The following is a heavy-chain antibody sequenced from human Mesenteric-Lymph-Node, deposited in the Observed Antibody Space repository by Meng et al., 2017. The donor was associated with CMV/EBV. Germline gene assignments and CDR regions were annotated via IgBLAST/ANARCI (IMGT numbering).Heavy chain of an antibody. CDR3: ARGYRPGHTPVDS. CDR1: GGSFSDYF. J-gene: IGHJ4*02. Sequence: SETLSLTCAVYGGSFSDYFWSWIRQPPGKGLEWIGEIDHSGSTNYNPSLQSRFTISVDTSKNQFSLKFTSVTAADTAIYYCARGYRPGHTPVDSWGQGTLVTVSS. CDR2: IDHSGST. D-gene: IGHD5-18*01. V-gene: IGHV4-34*01.